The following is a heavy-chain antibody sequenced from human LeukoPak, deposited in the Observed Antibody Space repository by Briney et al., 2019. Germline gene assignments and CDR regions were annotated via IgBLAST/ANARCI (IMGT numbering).Heavy chain of an antibody. J-gene: IGHJ3*02. CDR2: IYYSGST. CDR3: ARGLEWGDGFDI. CDR1: GGSISSYY. V-gene: IGHV4-59*08. Sequence: PSETLSLTCTVSGGSISSYYWSWIPQPPGKGLECIGYIYYSGSTNYNPSLKSRVTISVDTSKNHFSLKLTSVTAADTAVYYCARGLEWGDGFDIWGQGTMVTVSP. D-gene: IGHD1-1*01.